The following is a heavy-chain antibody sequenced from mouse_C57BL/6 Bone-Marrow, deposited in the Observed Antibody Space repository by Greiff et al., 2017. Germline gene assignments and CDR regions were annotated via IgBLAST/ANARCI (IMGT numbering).Heavy chain of an antibody. Sequence: EVQGVESGGGLVKPGGSLKLSCAASGFTFSSYTMSWVRQTPEKRLEWVATISGGGGNTYYPDSVKGRFTISRDNAKNTRYLQMSSLRSEDTALYYCARLSAMDYWGQGTSVTVSS. CDR3: ARLSAMDY. CDR1: GFTFSSYT. V-gene: IGHV5-9*01. CDR2: ISGGGGNT. J-gene: IGHJ4*01.